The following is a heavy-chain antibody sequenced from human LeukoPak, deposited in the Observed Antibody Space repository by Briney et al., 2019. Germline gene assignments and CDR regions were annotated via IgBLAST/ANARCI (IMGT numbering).Heavy chain of an antibody. Sequence: GGSLRLSCAASGFTFSSYDMHWVCQAPGKGLEWVAFIRYDGSNKYYADSVKGRFTISRDNSKNTLYLQMNSLRAEDTAVYYCAKESQVLIDYWGQGTLVTVSS. D-gene: IGHD4/OR15-4a*01. J-gene: IGHJ4*02. V-gene: IGHV3-30*02. CDR3: AKESQVLIDY. CDR1: GFTFSSYD. CDR2: IRYDGSNK.